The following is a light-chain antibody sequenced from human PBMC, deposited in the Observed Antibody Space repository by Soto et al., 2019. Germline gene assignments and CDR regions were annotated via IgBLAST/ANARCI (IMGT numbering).Light chain of an antibody. Sequence: EIVLTQSPATLSVSPWERATLSCRASQSVSRDLAWYQQKPGQAPRLLIYGASTRATGIPARFSGSGSGTEFTLTISSLQSEDFAVYYCQHYNNWPITFGQGTRLEIK. CDR1: QSVSRD. J-gene: IGKJ5*01. CDR3: QHYNNWPIT. CDR2: GAS. V-gene: IGKV3-15*01.